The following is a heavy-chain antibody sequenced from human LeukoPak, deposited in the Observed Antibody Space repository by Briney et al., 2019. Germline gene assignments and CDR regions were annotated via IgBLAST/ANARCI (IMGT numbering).Heavy chain of an antibody. CDR1: GYTFTSYY. D-gene: IGHD3-22*01. CDR3: ARDTYYYDSSGYPFEY. Sequence: ASVKVSCKASGYTFTSYYMHWVRQAPGQGLEWMGRINPSGGSTSYAQKFQGRVTMTRDTSTSTVYMELSSLRSEDTAVYYCARDTYYYDSSGYPFEYWGQGTLVTVSS. V-gene: IGHV1-46*01. J-gene: IGHJ4*02. CDR2: INPSGGST.